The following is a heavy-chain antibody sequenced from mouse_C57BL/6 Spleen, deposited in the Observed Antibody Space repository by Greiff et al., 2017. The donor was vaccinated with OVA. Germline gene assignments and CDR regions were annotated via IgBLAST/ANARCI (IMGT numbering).Heavy chain of an antibody. CDR3: ARGTTVVATDFDY. CDR2: ISDGGSYT. J-gene: IGHJ2*01. CDR1: GFTFSSYA. V-gene: IGHV5-4*01. D-gene: IGHD1-1*01. Sequence: EVQGVESGGGLVKPGGSLKLSCAASGFTFSSYAMSWVRQTPEKRLEWVATISDGGSYTYYPDNVKGRFTISRDNAKNNLYLQMSHLKSEDTAMYYCARGTTVVATDFDYWGQGTTLTVSS.